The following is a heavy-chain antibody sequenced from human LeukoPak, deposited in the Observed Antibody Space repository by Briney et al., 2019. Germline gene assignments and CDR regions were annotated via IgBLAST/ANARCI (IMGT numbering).Heavy chain of an antibody. Sequence: SETLSLTCTVSGGSISSNNHYWGWIRQPPGKGLEWVASIYFSGTTYYNPSLESRVLISVDTSNNQFSVKVTSVTAADTAVYYCARGLGFGEPRFDPWGQGILVTVSS. CDR2: IYFSGTT. CDR3: ARGLGFGEPRFDP. V-gene: IGHV4-39*02. CDR1: GGSISSNNHY. J-gene: IGHJ5*02. D-gene: IGHD3-10*01.